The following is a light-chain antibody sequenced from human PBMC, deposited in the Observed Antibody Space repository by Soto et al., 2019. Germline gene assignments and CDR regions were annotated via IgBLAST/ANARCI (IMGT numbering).Light chain of an antibody. CDR1: SSDVGGYNF. V-gene: IGLV2-8*01. CDR3: CSYAGSNNV. CDR2: EVS. Sequence: QSALTQPPSASGSPGQSVTISCTGTSSDVGGYNFVSWYQQHPGKAPKLMIYEVSKRPSGVPDRFSGSKSGNTASLTVSGLQAEDEADYYCCSYAGSNNVFGTGTKLTVL. J-gene: IGLJ1*01.